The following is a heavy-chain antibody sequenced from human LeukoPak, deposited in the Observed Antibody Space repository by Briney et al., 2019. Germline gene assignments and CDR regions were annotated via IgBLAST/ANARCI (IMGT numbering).Heavy chain of an antibody. CDR1: GFTFDDYA. V-gene: IGHV3-9*01. CDR3: AKDMAPYCSSTSCLDY. CDR2: ISWNSGSI. J-gene: IGHJ4*02. D-gene: IGHD2-2*01. Sequence: PGGSLRLSCAASGFTFDDYAMHWVRQAPGKGLEWVSGISWNSGSIGYADSVKGRFTISRDNAKNSLYLQMNSLRAEDTALYYCAKDMAPYCSSTSCLDYWGQGTLVTVSS.